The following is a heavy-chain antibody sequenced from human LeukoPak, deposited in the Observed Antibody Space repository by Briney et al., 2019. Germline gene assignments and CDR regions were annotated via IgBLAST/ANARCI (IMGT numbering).Heavy chain of an antibody. CDR1: GGSISSGDYY. J-gene: IGHJ6*03. Sequence: SETLSLTCTVSGGSISSGDYYWSWIRQPPGKGLEWIGYIYYSGSTYYNPSLKSRVTISVDTSKNQFSLKLSSVTAADTATYYCARGFYAPPVGYYYMDLWGRGTTVTVSS. CDR3: ARGFYAPPVGYYYMDL. CDR2: IYYSGST. D-gene: IGHD2/OR15-2a*01. V-gene: IGHV4-30-4*01.